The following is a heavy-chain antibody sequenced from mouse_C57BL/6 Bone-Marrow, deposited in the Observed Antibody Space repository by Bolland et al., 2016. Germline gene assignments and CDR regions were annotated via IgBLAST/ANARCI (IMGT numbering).Heavy chain of an antibody. D-gene: IGHD1-1*01. CDR2: I. CDR3: ARGYYGRFAY. J-gene: IGHJ3*01. Sequence: IYYADTVKGRFTISRDNAKNTLFLQMTSLRSEDTAMYYCARGYYGRFAYWGQGTLV. V-gene: IGHV5-17*01.